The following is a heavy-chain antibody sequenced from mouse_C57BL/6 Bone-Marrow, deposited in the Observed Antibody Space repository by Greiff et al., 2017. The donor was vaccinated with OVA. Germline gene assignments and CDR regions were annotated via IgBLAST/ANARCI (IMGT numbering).Heavy chain of an antibody. CDR1: GFTFTNYY. D-gene: IGHD2-10*02. CDR2: IRNKPNGSTT. Sequence: EVKLMESGGGLVQPGDSLSLSCAASGFTFTNYYMSWVRQPPGKALEWLAFIRNKPNGSTTEYSASVKGRFTISRDKSQSILYLQMNALRAEDSATASCARYKERVSVDYFDYWGQGTALTVSS. CDR3: ARYKERVSVDYFDY. V-gene: IGHV7-3*01. J-gene: IGHJ2*01.